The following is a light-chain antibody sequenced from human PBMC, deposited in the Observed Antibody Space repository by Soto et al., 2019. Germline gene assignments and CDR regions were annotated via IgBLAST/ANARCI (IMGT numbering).Light chain of an antibody. J-gene: IGKJ4*01. CDR1: QSISRY. CDR2: AAS. CDR3: QKYNSAPLT. Sequence: LTCRASQSISRYLNWYQQKPGKIPNLLIYAASTLQAGVPSRFSGSGSGTDFTLTISSLQPEYVAAYYCQKYNSAPLTFGGGTKVDIK. V-gene: IGKV1-27*01.